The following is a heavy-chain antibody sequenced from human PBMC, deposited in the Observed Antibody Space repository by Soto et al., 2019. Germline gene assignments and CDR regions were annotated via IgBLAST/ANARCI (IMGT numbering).Heavy chain of an antibody. Sequence: SSETLSLTCAVYGGSFSGYYWSWIRQPPGKGLEWIGEINHSGSTNYNPSLKSRVTISVDTSKNQFSLKLSSVTAADTAVYYCARGHSNAIAVAEGDYYGMDVWGQGTTVTV. J-gene: IGHJ6*02. CDR3: ARGHSNAIAVAEGDYYGMDV. CDR2: INHSGST. V-gene: IGHV4-34*01. D-gene: IGHD6-19*01. CDR1: GGSFSGYY.